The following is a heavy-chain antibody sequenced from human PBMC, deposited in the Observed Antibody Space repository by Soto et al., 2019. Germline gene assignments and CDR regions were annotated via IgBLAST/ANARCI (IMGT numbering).Heavy chain of an antibody. V-gene: IGHV1-18*04. D-gene: IGHD2-21*01. Sequence: ASVKVSCKASGYTFTSYGISWVRQAPGQGLEWMGWISAYNGNTNYAQKLQGRVTMTTDTSTSTAYMELRSLTSDDTAVYYCARALLAYPIRKWFDPWGQGTLVTVSS. CDR1: GYTFTSYG. CDR2: ISAYNGNT. J-gene: IGHJ5*02. CDR3: ARALLAYPIRKWFDP.